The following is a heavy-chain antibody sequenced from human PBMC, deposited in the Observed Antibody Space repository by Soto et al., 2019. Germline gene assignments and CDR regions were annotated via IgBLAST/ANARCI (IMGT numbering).Heavy chain of an antibody. V-gene: IGHV4-31*03. D-gene: IGHD3-10*01. J-gene: IGHJ6*02. Sequence: PSETLSLTCTVSGCSISRGGYYWSWIRQHPGKGLEWIGYTYYSGSTYYNPSLKSRVTISVDTSKNQFSLKLSSVTAADTAVYYCARDLVRYYGSGSYMHYYYGMDVWGQGTTVTVSS. CDR1: GCSISRGGYY. CDR2: TYYSGST. CDR3: ARDLVRYYGSGSYMHYYYGMDV.